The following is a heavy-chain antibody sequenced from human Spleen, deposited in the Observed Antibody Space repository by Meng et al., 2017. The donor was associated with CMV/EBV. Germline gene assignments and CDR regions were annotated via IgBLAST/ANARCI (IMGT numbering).Heavy chain of an antibody. CDR3: ARGKDYGDYHGWFDP. CDR1: GFTFSSYS. V-gene: IGHV3-21*01. Sequence: GESLKISCAASGFTFSSYSMNWVRQAPGKGLEWVSSISSSSSYIYYADSVKGRFTISRDNAKNSLYLQMNSLRAEDTAVYYCARGKDYGDYHGWFDPWGQGIQVTVSS. J-gene: IGHJ5*02. CDR2: ISSSSSYI. D-gene: IGHD4-17*01.